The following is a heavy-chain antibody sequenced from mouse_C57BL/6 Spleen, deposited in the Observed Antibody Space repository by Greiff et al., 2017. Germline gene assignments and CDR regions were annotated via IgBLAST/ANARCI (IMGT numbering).Heavy chain of an antibody. CDR1: GFSLTSYG. D-gene: IGHD2-5*01. V-gene: IGHV2-2*01. J-gene: IGHJ3*01. CDR2: IWSGGST. Sequence: VQRVESGPGLVKPSQSLSITCTVSGFSLTSYGVHWVRQSPGKGLEWLGVIWSGGSTDYNAAFISRLSISKDNSKSQVFFKMNSLQADDTSIYYCTTYDSNYLFAYWGQGTLVTVSS. CDR3: TTYDSNYLFAY.